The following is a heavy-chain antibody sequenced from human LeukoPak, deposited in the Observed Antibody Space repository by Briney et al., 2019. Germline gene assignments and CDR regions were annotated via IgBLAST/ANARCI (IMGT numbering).Heavy chain of an antibody. CDR3: ARVVYNWNYNDYYYYYMDV. CDR2: IYHTGNT. J-gene: IGHJ6*03. D-gene: IGHD1-7*01. Sequence: KPSETLSLTCSVSNYSIISGHYWGWIRQPPGKGLEWIGNIYHTGNTYYNPSLKSRVTISVDTSKNQFSLKLSSVTAADTAVYYCARVVYNWNYNDYYYYYMDVWGKGTTVTVSS. CDR1: NYSIISGHY. V-gene: IGHV4-38-2*02.